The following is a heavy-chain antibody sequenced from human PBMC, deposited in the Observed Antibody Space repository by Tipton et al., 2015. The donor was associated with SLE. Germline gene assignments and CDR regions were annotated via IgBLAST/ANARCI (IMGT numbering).Heavy chain of an antibody. CDR2: IKQDGSEK. CDR3: ARLDSSGYYPYAFDI. CDR1: GFTFSSYW. D-gene: IGHD3-22*01. J-gene: IGHJ3*02. V-gene: IGHV3-7*01. Sequence: SLRLPCAASGFTFSSYWMSWARQAPGKGLEWVANIKQDGSEKYYVDSVKGRFTISRDNAKNSLYLQMNSLRAEDTAVYYCARLDSSGYYPYAFDIWGQGTMVTVFS.